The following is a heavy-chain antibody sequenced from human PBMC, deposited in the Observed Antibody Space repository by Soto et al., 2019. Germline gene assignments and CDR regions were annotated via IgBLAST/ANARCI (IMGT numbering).Heavy chain of an antibody. V-gene: IGHV3-66*01. J-gene: IGHJ3*02. CDR3: ATTPYDHDAFDN. Sequence: EVQLLESGGGVVPPGGSLRVSCSGFTSRSNSINWVRQAPGKTLEWVSIFYSSGSSFYADSVQGRFTISRDIYTNTLDLQMDSLRVDDTAVYYCATTPYDHDAFDNWGQGTVVTVSS. D-gene: IGHD5-12*01. CDR1: GFTSRSNS. CDR2: FYSSGSS.